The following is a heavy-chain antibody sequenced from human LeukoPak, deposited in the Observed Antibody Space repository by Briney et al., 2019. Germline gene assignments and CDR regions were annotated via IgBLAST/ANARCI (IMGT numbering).Heavy chain of an antibody. D-gene: IGHD2-15*01. CDR1: GFTFSEFE. CDR3: ARDGGSGYEIDY. CDR2: ISRIITII. J-gene: IGHJ4*02. V-gene: IGHV3-48*01. Sequence: GGSLRLSCAASGFTFSEFEMNWVRQAPGKGLEWVSYISRIITIISYADSVKGRFTISRDNAKNSLYLQMDSLRPEDTAVYYCARDGGSGYEIDYWGQGTLVTVSS.